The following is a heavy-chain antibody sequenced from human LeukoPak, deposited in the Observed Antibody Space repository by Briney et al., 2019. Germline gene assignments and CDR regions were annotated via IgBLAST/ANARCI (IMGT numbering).Heavy chain of an antibody. CDR3: ARAVSGSLRFMDV. CDR1: GGSLSSTTYY. J-gene: IGHJ6*03. V-gene: IGHV4-39*07. Sequence: PSETLSLTCTVSGGSLSSTTYYWGWVRQPPGKGLGWLGTIYYSGTTYYNPSLKSRVTISVDTSKNQFSLRLSSVTAADTAVFYCARAVSGSLRFMDVWGKGTTVTVSS. CDR2: IYYSGTT. D-gene: IGHD3-16*01.